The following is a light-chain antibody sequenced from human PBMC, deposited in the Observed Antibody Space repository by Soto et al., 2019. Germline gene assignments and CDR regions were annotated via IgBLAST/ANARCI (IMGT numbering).Light chain of an antibody. CDR3: SSYTSSSAYVI. CDR1: NSNIGAGYD. Sequence: QSVLTQPPSVSGAPGQRITLACTGSNSNIGAGYDVHWYRQFPGAAPKLMIYEVSNRPSGISNRFSGSKSGNTASLTISGLQAEDEADYYCSSYTSSSAYVIFGGGTKLTVL. CDR2: EVS. V-gene: IGLV1-40*01. J-gene: IGLJ2*01.